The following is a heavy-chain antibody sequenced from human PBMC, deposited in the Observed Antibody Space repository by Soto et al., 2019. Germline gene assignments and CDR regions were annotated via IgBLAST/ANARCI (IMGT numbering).Heavy chain of an antibody. V-gene: IGHV4-34*01. CDR1: DEPFRNYY. D-gene: IGHD3-9*01. J-gene: IGHJ4*02. CDR3: AREQTYYDFLAGSAGYFDF. Sequence: SETLSLTCAVYDEPFRNYYWTWIRQPPGKGLEWIGEVHHDGRTNYDPSLESRVTISVDTSKNQFSLKVTSVTAADTAVYYCAREQTYYDFLAGSAGYFDFWGQGTLVTVSS. CDR2: VHHDGRT.